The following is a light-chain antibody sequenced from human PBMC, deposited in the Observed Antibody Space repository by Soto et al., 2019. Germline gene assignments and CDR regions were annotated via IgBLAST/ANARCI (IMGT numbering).Light chain of an antibody. Sequence: DIQMTQSPSSVSSSVGYRFSITCLASQGVRNYLAWYQHKSGKAPKLLIYAASTLQSGVPARFSGSGSGTDFTLTINSLQPEDFATYYCQQANSFPLTFGGGTKVDTK. CDR1: QGVRNY. CDR2: AAS. CDR3: QQANSFPLT. J-gene: IGKJ4*01. V-gene: IGKV1-12*01.